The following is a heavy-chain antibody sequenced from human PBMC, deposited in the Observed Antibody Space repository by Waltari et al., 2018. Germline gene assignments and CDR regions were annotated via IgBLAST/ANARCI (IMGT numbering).Heavy chain of an antibody. CDR2: IYTSGST. D-gene: IGHD3-16*01. J-gene: IGHJ4*02. CDR1: GGSISSGSYY. CDR3: ASQGVWGWERGVDY. V-gene: IGHV4-61*02. Sequence: QVQLQESGPGLVKPSQTLSLTCTVSGGSISSGSYYWSWIRQPAGKGLEWMGRIYTSGSTHYIPYPKSRVTISVDTSKNQFSLKLRSVTAADTAVYYCASQGVWGWERGVDYWGQGTLVTVSS.